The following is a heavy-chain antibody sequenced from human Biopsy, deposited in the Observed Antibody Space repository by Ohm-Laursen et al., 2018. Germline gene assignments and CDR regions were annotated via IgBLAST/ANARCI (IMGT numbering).Heavy chain of an antibody. Sequence: SGTLSLTCAVSGGSISSGSNYWAWIRQPPGKGLEWIGSVYHSGTTYYSPSLKSRVTISVDTSKNQLSLKVTSVTAADTAAYYCARHDGNGPFALDSWGQGTLVNVSS. CDR3: ARHDGNGPFALDS. D-gene: IGHD5-24*01. CDR1: GGSISSGSNY. V-gene: IGHV4-39*01. CDR2: VYHSGTT. J-gene: IGHJ4*02.